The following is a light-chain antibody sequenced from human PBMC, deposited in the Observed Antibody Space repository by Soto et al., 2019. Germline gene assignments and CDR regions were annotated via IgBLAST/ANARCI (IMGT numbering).Light chain of an antibody. V-gene: IGKV3-20*01. CDR2: AAS. CDR3: QQYGSLPPFT. J-gene: IGKJ3*01. Sequence: EMVLTQSPGTLSLSPGERATLSCRARQSVSSNYLAWYQQKPGQAPRLLIYAASSRATGIPDRFSGSGSGTDFTLTISRLESEDFAVYYCQQYGSLPPFTFGHGTKVDIK. CDR1: QSVSSNY.